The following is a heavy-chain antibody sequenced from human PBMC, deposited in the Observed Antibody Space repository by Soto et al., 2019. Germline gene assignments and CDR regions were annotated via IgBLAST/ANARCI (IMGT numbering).Heavy chain of an antibody. D-gene: IGHD3-10*01. CDR2: INWNGGST. J-gene: IGHJ6*02. CDR1: GFTFDDYG. Sequence: GGSLRLSCAASGFTFDDYGMSWVRQAPGKGLEWVSGINWNGGSTGYADSVKGRFTISRDNAKNSLYLQMNSLRAEDTALYYCAGGRWFGELFPYYYGMDVWGQGTTVTVSS. CDR3: AGGRWFGELFPYYYGMDV. V-gene: IGHV3-20*04.